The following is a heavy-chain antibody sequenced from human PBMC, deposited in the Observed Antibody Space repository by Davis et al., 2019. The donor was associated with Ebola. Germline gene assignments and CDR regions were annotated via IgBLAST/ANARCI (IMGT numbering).Heavy chain of an antibody. D-gene: IGHD2-15*01. Sequence: GESLKTSCAASGFIFSSYPMSWVRQAPGKGLEWVSGISGGGTSTFYADSVKGRFTISRDNSKNTLYLQMNSLRVEDMAVYYCAKSPPLVVVAATLFDYWGQGTLVTVSS. CDR3: AKSPPLVVVAATLFDY. V-gene: IGHV3-23*01. CDR2: ISGGGTST. CDR1: GFIFSSYP. J-gene: IGHJ4*02.